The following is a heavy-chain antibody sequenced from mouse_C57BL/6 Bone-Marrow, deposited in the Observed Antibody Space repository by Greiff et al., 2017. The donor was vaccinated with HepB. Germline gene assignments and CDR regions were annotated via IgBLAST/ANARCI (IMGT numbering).Heavy chain of an antibody. D-gene: IGHD1-1*01. CDR2: IYPRDGST. Sequence: VQLQQSDAELVKPGASVKISCKVSGYTFTDHTIHWMKQRPEQGLEWIGYIYPRDGSTKYNEKFKGKATLTADKSSSTAYMQLNSLTSEDSAVYFCARSPLGYYGSSYYFDYWGQGTTLTVSS. V-gene: IGHV1-78*01. J-gene: IGHJ2*01. CDR3: ARSPLGYYGSSYYFDY. CDR1: GYTFTDHT.